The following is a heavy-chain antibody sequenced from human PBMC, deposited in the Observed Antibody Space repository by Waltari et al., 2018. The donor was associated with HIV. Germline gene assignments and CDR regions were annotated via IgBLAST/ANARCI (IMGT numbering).Heavy chain of an antibody. CDR2: FWPDGNSG. CDR1: GFSLSDYA. V-gene: IGHV3-33*01. Sequence: QLVESGGNVVQPGKSLRLSCVTDGFSLSDYAMGWFRQTPGRGMVWVALFWPDGNSGFYGPRVRCRFSISRDNTKKAVFLQMRALRADDPGIYFCTRQGNIGTYFGGHRWGRGT. D-gene: IGHD3-10*01. J-gene: IGHJ4*02. CDR3: TRQGNIGTYFGGHR.